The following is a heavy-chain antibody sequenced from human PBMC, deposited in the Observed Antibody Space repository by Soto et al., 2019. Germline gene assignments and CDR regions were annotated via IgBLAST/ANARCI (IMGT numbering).Heavy chain of an antibody. CDR1: GGSFSGYY. CDR3: ARGGRGGSRPTNS. V-gene: IGHV4-34*01. D-gene: IGHD3-10*01. CDR2: INQSGIT. Sequence: PSETLSLTCAVYGGSFSGYYWSWIRQPPGKGLEWIGEINQSGITNYNPSLKSRVTISEDTSKNQFSLKLTSETAADTAIYYCARGGRGGSRPTNSWGQGTLVTVSS. J-gene: IGHJ4*02.